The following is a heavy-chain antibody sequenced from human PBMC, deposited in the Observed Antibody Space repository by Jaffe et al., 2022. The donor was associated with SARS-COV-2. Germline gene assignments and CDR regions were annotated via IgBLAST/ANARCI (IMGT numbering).Heavy chain of an antibody. J-gene: IGHJ5*02. CDR3: TKGFCTTTSCYENWFDP. CDR1: GYLFTGYH. V-gene: IGHV1-2*06. CDR2: INPNSGDT. Sequence: QVQLVQSGAEVKKPGASVKVSCKASGYLFTGYHLHWVRQAPGQGLEWMGRINPNSGDTNYAPKFQGRVTMTRDTSMTTAYMELSSLRSDDTAVYYCTKGFCTTTSCYENWFDPWGQGTLVTVSS. D-gene: IGHD1-1*01.